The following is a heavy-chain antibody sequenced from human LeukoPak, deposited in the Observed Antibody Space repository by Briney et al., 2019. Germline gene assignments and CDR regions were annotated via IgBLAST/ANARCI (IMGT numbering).Heavy chain of an antibody. CDR3: ARHDSFIPH. Sequence: GGSLRLSCAASGSTFNNYAMSWVRQAPGKGLEWVSGISDSGRATYYTDSVRGRCTISRDNSKNTVYLQMSNLRADDTAVYFCARHDSFIPHWGQGSLVTVSS. D-gene: IGHD5-18*01. V-gene: IGHV3-23*01. J-gene: IGHJ4*02. CDR1: GSTFNNYA. CDR2: ISDSGRAT.